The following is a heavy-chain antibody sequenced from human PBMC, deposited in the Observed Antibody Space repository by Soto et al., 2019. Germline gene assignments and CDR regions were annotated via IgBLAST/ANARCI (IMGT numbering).Heavy chain of an antibody. CDR3: ARDIGYGDYAQYYYYYGMDV. J-gene: IGHJ6*02. V-gene: IGHV1-2*04. D-gene: IGHD4-17*01. Sequence: GASVKVSCKASGYTFTGYYMHWVRQAPGQGLEWMGWINPNSGGTNYAQKFQGWVTMTRDTSISTAYMELSRLRSDDTAVYYCARDIGYGDYAQYYYYYGMDVWGQGTTVTVSS. CDR2: INPNSGGT. CDR1: GYTFTGYY.